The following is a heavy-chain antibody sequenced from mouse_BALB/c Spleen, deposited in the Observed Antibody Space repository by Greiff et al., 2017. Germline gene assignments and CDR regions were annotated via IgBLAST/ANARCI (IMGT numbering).Heavy chain of an antibody. Sequence: QVQLKESGPGLVAPSQSLSITCTVSGFSLTSYGVSWVRQPPGKGLEWLGVIWGDGSTNYHSALISRLSISKDNTKSQVFLKLNRLQTDDTTTYYCAKTGENYCGNSFNWYFEVWGAGTTVTVSS. J-gene: IGHJ1*01. CDR3: AKTGENYCGNSFNWYFEV. V-gene: IGHV2-3*01. D-gene: IGHD1-1*01. CDR2: IWGDGST. CDR1: GFSLTSYG.